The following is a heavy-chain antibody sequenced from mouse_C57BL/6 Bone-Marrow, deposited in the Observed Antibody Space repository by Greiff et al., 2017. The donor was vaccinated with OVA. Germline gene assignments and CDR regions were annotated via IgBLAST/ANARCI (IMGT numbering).Heavy chain of an antibody. Sequence: QVQLQQPGAELVKPGASVKLSCKASGYTFNSYWMHWVKQRPGRGLEWIGRIDPNSGGTKYNEKFKSKATLTVDKPSSTAYMQLSSLTSEDSAVYYCARGLLFTTVVAFDYWGQGTTLTVSS. D-gene: IGHD1-1*01. CDR1: GYTFNSYW. J-gene: IGHJ2*01. CDR2: IDPNSGGT. CDR3: ARGLLFTTVVAFDY. V-gene: IGHV1-72*01.